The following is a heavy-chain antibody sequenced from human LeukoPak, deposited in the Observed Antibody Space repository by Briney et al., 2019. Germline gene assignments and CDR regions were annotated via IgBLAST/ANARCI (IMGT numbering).Heavy chain of an antibody. D-gene: IGHD6-6*01. Sequence: SVKVSCKASGRTFSSYAISWVRQAPGQELEWMGGIIPIFGTANYAQKFQGRVTITADEYTSPAYMELSSLRSEDTAVYYFASPSSSSSRSFLLFDYWGQGTLVTVSS. CDR1: GRTFSSYA. V-gene: IGHV1-69*13. CDR2: IIPIFGTA. J-gene: IGHJ4*02. CDR3: ASPSSSSSRSFLLFDY.